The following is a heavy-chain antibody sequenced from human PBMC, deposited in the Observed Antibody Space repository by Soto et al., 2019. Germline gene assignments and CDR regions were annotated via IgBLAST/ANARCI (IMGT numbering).Heavy chain of an antibody. CDR1: GGSISSSSYY. D-gene: IGHD3-22*01. CDR3: ARGAHYYDSSGYYYGRNNWFDP. J-gene: IGHJ5*02. CDR2: IYYSGST. V-gene: IGHV4-30-4*08. Sequence: SETLSLTCTVSGGSISSSSYYWSWIRQPPGKGLEWIGYIYYSGSTYYNPSLKSRVTISVDTSKNQFSLKLSSVTAADTAVYYCARGAHYYDSSGYYYGRNNWFDPWGQGTLVTVSS.